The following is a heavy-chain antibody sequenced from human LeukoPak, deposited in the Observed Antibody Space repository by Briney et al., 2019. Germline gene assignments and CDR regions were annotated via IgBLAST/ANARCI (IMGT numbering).Heavy chain of an antibody. J-gene: IGHJ4*02. Sequence: SETLSLTCTVSGGSISSYYWSWIRQPPGKGLEWIGYIYYSGSTSYNPSLRSRVTISVDTSKNQFSLKLSSVTAADTAVYYCARGPGWGGSYRENYFDYWGQGTLVTVSS. CDR3: ARGPGWGGSYRENYFDY. V-gene: IGHV4-59*08. CDR1: GGSISSYY. CDR2: IYYSGST. D-gene: IGHD1-26*01.